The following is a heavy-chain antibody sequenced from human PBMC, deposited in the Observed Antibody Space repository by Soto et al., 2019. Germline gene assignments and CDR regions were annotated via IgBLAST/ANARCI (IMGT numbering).Heavy chain of an antibody. V-gene: IGHV4-39*02. CDR3: AREGGYVDY. D-gene: IGHD1-1*01. J-gene: IGHJ4*02. Sequence: ETLSLTCTVSGGPIRSSSHYWGWIRQSPGTGLEWIGSIDESGDSYYNPSLKSRVTILVDTSKNQFSLKLMSVTGADSAIYYCAREGGYVDYWGQGTLVTVSS. CDR2: IDESGDS. CDR1: GGPIRSSSHY.